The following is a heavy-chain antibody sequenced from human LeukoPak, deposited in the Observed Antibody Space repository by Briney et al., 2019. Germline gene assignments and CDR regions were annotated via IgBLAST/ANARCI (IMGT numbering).Heavy chain of an antibody. V-gene: IGHV3-48*03. CDR1: GFTFSSYA. Sequence: GGSLRLSCAASGFTFSSYAMTWVRQAPGKGLEWLSYITSSGSTIYYADSVKGRFTISRDNAKNSLFLQMNSLRAEDTAVYYCARGHYIDFDYWGQGSLVTVSS. J-gene: IGHJ4*02. D-gene: IGHD2-15*01. CDR2: ITSSGSTI. CDR3: ARGHYIDFDY.